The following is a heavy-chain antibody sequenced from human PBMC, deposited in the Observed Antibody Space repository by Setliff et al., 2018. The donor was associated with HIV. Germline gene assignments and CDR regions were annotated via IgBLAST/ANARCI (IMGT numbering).Heavy chain of an antibody. CDR1: GFTFNNAW. V-gene: IGHV3-15*01. J-gene: IGHJ5*02. CDR3: TTRLSGSYIPNWFDP. D-gene: IGHD1-26*01. CDR2: IKSRASGETT. Sequence: LRLSCAASGFTFNNAWMTWVRQAPGKGLEWVGRIKSRASGETTDYNAPVKGRFTISRDDSKNTLYLQMNSLEIEDTAVYYCTTRLSGSYIPNWFDPWGQGTLVTVSS.